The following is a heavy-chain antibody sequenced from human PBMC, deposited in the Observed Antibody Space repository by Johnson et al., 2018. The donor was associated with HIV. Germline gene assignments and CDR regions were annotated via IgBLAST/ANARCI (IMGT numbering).Heavy chain of an antibody. V-gene: IGHV3-53*01. J-gene: IGHJ3*02. CDR2: IYSGGST. D-gene: IGHD6-13*01. CDR1: GFTVSSNY. CDR3: AKDKRGYSSSWYSAFDI. Sequence: VQLVESGGGLIQPGGSLRLSCAASGFTVSSNYMSWVRQAPGKGLEWVSVIYSGGSTYYADSVKGRFTISRDNAKNSLYLQMNSLRAEDTALYYCAKDKRGYSSSWYSAFDIWGQGTMVTVSS.